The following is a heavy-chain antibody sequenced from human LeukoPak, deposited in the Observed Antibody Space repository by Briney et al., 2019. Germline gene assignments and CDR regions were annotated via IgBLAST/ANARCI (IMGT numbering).Heavy chain of an antibody. Sequence: ASVKVSCKASGYTFTSYGISWVRQAPGQGLEWMGWINAGNGNTKYSQEFQGRVTITRDTSASTAYMELSSLRSEDMAVYYCARGSYGYYFDYWGQGTLVTVSS. V-gene: IGHV1-3*03. CDR1: GYTFTSYG. D-gene: IGHD5-18*01. J-gene: IGHJ4*02. CDR2: INAGNGNT. CDR3: ARGSYGYYFDY.